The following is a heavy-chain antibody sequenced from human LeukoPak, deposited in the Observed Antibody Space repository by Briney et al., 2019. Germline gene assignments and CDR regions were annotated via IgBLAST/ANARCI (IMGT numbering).Heavy chain of an antibody. CDR2: IWYDGSNK. CDR3: ARDRGRYSYGTRDWFDP. Sequence: GRSLRLSCAASGFTFSSYGMHWVRQAPGKGLEWVAVIWYDGSNKYYADSVKGRFTISRDNSKNTLYLQMNSLRAEDTAVYYCARDRGRYSYGTRDWFDPWGQGTLVTVSS. J-gene: IGHJ5*02. D-gene: IGHD5-18*01. CDR1: GFTFSSYG. V-gene: IGHV3-33*01.